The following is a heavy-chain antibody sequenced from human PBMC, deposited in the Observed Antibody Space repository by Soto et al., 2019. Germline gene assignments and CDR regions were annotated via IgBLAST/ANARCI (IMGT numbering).Heavy chain of an antibody. J-gene: IGHJ5*02. CDR3: VRDVPAAGTDWFDP. CDR1: GGSINNYW. V-gene: IGHV4-4*07. Sequence: ETLSLTCTVSGGSINNYWWSWIRQAADKRLEWIGRLHSTGATNYNPSLRSRVTMSVDKSKNQFSLNLASVTAADTAVYYCVRDVPAAGTDWFDPWGQGTLVTVSS. D-gene: IGHD6-13*01. CDR2: LHSTGAT.